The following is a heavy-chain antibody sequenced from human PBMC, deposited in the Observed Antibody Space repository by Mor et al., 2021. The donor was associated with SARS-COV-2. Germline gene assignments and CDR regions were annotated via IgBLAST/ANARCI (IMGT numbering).Heavy chain of an antibody. D-gene: IGHD3-16*01. V-gene: IGHV4-34*01. CDR3: ARGPSGGAPFDY. CDR2: INHSGST. Sequence: GEINHSGSTNYNPSLKSRVTISVDTSKNQFSLKLSSVTAADTAVYYCARGPSGGAPFDYWGQGTLVTVSS. J-gene: IGHJ4*02.